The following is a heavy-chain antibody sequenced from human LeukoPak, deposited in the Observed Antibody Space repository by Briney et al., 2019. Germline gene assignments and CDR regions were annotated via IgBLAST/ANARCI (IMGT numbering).Heavy chain of an antibody. CDR3: ARWGQWFDP. CDR1: GYNFANYW. CDR2: IYPGDSDT. D-gene: IGHD3-16*01. Sequence: GESLKISCKGSGYNFANYWIGWVRQMPVKGLECMGIIYPGDSDTRYSPSFQGQVTISADKSISTAYLQWSSLKASDTAMYYCARWGQWFDPWGQGTLVTVSS. V-gene: IGHV5-51*01. J-gene: IGHJ5*02.